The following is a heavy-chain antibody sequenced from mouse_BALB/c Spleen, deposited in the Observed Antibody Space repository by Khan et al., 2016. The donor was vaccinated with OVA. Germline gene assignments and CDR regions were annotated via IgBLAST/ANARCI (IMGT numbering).Heavy chain of an antibody. Sequence: QLSGAELVRPGALVKLSCKASGFNIKDYYIHWVKQRPEQGLEWIGWIDPEHGNTIYDPKFQGKASITADTSSNTAYLQLRSLTSEDTAGYDCARRDYEAMDYWGQGTSVTVSA. CDR2: IDPEHGNT. J-gene: IGHJ4*01. D-gene: IGHD2-4*01. CDR1: GFNIKDYY. V-gene: IGHV14-1*02. CDR3: ARRDYEAMDY.